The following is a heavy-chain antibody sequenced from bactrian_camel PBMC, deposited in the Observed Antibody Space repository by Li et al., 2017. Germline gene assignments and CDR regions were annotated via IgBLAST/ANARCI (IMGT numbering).Heavy chain of an antibody. CDR1: GSMYSSYC. Sequence: HVQLVESGGDLVQPGGFLTLSCAASGSMYSSYCMAWFRQARGKEREGLAVIRSDGILAYSDSVKGRFTVSRDNANNTVNLMMNSLKPEDTAMYYCAANFGPYCSGPYLARRANFLGQGTQVTVS. CDR2: IRSDGIL. D-gene: IGHD2*01. V-gene: IGHV3S53*01. J-gene: IGHJ4*01.